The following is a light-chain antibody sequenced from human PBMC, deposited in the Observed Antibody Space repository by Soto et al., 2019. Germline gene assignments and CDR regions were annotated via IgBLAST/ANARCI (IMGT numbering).Light chain of an antibody. Sequence: EIVFTQSPATLSLSPGERATLSCRASQSVSDYTAWFQHKPGQPPRLVIYEASNRATGIPDRFSGSGSGTDFTLTISSLAPEDFAVDYCQQYNNWPPFGQGTKVDIK. J-gene: IGKJ1*01. CDR1: QSVSDY. CDR3: QQYNNWPP. CDR2: EAS. V-gene: IGKV3-11*01.